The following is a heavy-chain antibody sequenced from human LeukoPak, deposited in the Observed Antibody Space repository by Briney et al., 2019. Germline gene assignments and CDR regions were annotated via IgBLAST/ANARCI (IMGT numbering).Heavy chain of an antibody. Sequence: ASLKVSCKASGYTFTSYGISCVRQAPGQGLEWMGWISAYNGNTNYAKKLQGRVTMTTNTSTSTAYMELRSLRSDDTAVYYCARSPPRGPGQEINYWGQGTLVTVSS. V-gene: IGHV1-18*01. CDR2: ISAYNGNT. CDR3: ARSPPRGPGQEINY. CDR1: GYTFTSYG. D-gene: IGHD5-12*01. J-gene: IGHJ4*02.